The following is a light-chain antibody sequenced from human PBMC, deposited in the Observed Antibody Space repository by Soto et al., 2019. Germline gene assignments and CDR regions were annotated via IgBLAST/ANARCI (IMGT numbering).Light chain of an antibody. Sequence: EIVLTQSPGTMSLSPGERATLSCRASQSVSSSFLAWYQQKPGQAPRLLIYGASSRATGMPDRFSGSGSGTDFTLTIRRLEPEDVAVYCCQQYGSSPLTFGGGTKVEIK. CDR2: GAS. CDR3: QQYGSSPLT. CDR1: QSVSSSF. V-gene: IGKV3-20*01. J-gene: IGKJ4*01.